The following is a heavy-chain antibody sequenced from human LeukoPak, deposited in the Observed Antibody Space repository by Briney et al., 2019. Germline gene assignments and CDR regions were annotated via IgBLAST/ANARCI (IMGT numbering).Heavy chain of an antibody. CDR2: IYYSGGT. Sequence: PSETLSLTCTVSGGSISSYYWSWIRQPPGKGLEWIGYIYYSGGTNYNPSLKSRVTISVDTSKNQFSLKLSSVTAADTAAYYCAREELRWGFDYWGQGTLVTVSS. V-gene: IGHV4-59*01. D-gene: IGHD4-23*01. CDR3: AREELRWGFDY. CDR1: GGSISSYY. J-gene: IGHJ4*02.